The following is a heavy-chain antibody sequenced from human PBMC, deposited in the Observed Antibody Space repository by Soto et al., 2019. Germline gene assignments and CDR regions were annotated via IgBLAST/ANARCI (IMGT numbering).Heavy chain of an antibody. CDR1: GYTFTRYA. CDR2: INAGNGNT. J-gene: IGHJ4*02. V-gene: IGHV1-3*01. D-gene: IGHD6-19*01. CDR3: ARDGAVAGDSNFDY. Sequence: WASVKVSCKASGYTFTRYAMHWVRQAPGQRLEWMGWINAGNGNTKYSQKFQGRVTITTDTSASTAYMELSSLRSEDTAVYYCARDGAVAGDSNFDYWGQGTLVTVYS.